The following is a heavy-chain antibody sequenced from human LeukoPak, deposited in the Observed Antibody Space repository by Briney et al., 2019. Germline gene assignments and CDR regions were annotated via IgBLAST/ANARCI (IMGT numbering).Heavy chain of an antibody. V-gene: IGHV3-48*03. CDR3: ASYYYDSSGYWVHAFDI. D-gene: IGHD3-22*01. J-gene: IGHJ3*02. CDR2: ISSSGRTI. Sequence: GGSLRLSCAVSGFTFSSYEMNWVRQAPGKGLEWVSYISSSGRTIYNADSVKGRFTISRDNAKNSLYLQMNSLRAEDTAAYYCASYYYDSSGYWVHAFDIWGQGTMVTVSS. CDR1: GFTFSSYE.